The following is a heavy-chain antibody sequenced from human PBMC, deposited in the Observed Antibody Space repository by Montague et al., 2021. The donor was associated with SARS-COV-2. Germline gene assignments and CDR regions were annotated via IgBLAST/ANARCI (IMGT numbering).Heavy chain of an antibody. CDR1: GFSLSTRGEG. D-gene: IGHD6-13*01. J-gene: IGHJ5*02. CDR2: IYWDDDE. Sequence: PALVKPTQTLTLTCTFSGFSLSTRGEGVGWIRQPPGKALEWLALIYWDDDERYSPSLESRLTISKDNSKNQVVLTMTKMAPVDTATYYCAHTKAPAGDRWFDPWGQGTPVTVSS. CDR3: AHTKAPAGDRWFDP. V-gene: IGHV2-5*02.